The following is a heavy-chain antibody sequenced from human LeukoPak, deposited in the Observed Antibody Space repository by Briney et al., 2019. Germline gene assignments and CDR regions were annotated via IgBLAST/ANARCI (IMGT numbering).Heavy chain of an antibody. J-gene: IGHJ4*02. V-gene: IGHV3-7*03. D-gene: IGHD1-26*01. CDR1: GFTFNSYW. Sequence: PGGSLRLSCTASGFTFNSYWMSWVRQAPGKGLEWVANIKQDGSERYYVDSVKGRFTISRDNAKNSLYLQMNSLKPEDSAFYYCAKGDRNSYYSSDYWGQGALVTVSS. CDR2: IKQDGSER. CDR3: AKGDRNSYYSSDY.